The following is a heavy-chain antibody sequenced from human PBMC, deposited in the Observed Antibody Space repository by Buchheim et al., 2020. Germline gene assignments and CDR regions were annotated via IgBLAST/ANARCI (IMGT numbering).Heavy chain of an antibody. CDR2: ISYDGSNK. V-gene: IGHV3-30*18. CDR3: AKSHKWLAFDY. D-gene: IGHD3-22*01. J-gene: IGHJ4*02. CDR1: GLTFSSYG. Sequence: QVQLVESGGGVVQPGRSLRLSCAASGLTFSSYGMHWVRQAPGKGLEWVAVISYDGSNKYYADSVKGRFTISRDNSKNKLYLQMNSLRAEDTAVYYCAKSHKWLAFDYWGQGTL.